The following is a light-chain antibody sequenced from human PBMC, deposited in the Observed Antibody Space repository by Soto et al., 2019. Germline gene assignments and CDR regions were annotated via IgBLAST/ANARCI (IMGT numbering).Light chain of an antibody. Sequence: ETVLTQSPGTLSLSPGERATLSCRASQCVSTSSLAWYQQRPGQAPRLLIYGTSSRATGIPDRFSGSGSGTDFTLTISRLEPEDFAVYFCQRYGSSPLITFGQGTRLEIK. CDR2: GTS. CDR3: QRYGSSPLIT. J-gene: IGKJ5*01. CDR1: QCVSTSS. V-gene: IGKV3-20*01.